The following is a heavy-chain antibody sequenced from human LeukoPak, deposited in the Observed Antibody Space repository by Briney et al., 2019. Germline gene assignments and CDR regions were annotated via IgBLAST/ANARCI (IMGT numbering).Heavy chain of an antibody. CDR1: GCSISSYY. Sequence: SETLSLTCTVSGCSISSYYWSWIRQPPGKGLEWIGYIYYSGSTNYNPSLKSRVTISVDTSKNQFSLKLSSVPAADTAVYYCASYIAAAGTFQHWGQGTLVTVSS. V-gene: IGHV4-59*08. CDR2: IYYSGST. CDR3: ASYIAAAGTFQH. D-gene: IGHD6-13*01. J-gene: IGHJ1*01.